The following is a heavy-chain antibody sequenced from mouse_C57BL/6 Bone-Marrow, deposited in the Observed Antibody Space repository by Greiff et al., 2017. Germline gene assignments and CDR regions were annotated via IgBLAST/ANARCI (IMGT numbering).Heavy chain of an antibody. CDR2: IWSGGST. CDR3: ARKGRFAY. J-gene: IGHJ3*01. D-gene: IGHD3-3*01. V-gene: IGHV2-2*01. Sequence: VKLLESGPGLVQPSQSLSITCPVSGFSLTSYGVHWVRQSPGKGLEWLGVIWSGGSTDYNAAFISRLSISKDNSKSQVFFKMNSLQADDTAIYYCARKGRFAYWGQGTLVTVSA. CDR1: GFSLTSYG.